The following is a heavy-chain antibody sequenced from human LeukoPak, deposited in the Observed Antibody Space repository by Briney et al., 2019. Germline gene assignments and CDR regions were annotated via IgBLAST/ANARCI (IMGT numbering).Heavy chain of an antibody. CDR3: AREGGRAAPGRFDY. D-gene: IGHD6-13*01. CDR2: IQNDGSDK. J-gene: IGHJ4*02. CDR1: GFTFSSYG. V-gene: IGHV3-30*02. Sequence: GSLRLSCAASGFTFSSYGMHWVRQAPGKGLEWVTFIQNDGSDKSYAASVQGRFTISRDNSKNTVYLHMNSLRADDTALYYRAREGGRAAPGRFDYWGQGTLVTVSS.